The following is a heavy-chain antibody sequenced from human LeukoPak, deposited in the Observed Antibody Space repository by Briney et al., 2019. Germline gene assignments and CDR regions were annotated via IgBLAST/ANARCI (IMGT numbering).Heavy chain of an antibody. J-gene: IGHJ4*02. Sequence: GGSLRLSCAASGFTFYDYAMHWVRQAPGKGLEWVSLISWDGGSTYYADSVKGRFTISRDNSKNSLYLQMNSLRAEDTALYYCAGAPAPAYPPDYWGQGTLVTVSS. CDR2: ISWDGGST. V-gene: IGHV3-43D*04. CDR3: AGAPAPAYPPDY. D-gene: IGHD2-2*01. CDR1: GFTFYDYA.